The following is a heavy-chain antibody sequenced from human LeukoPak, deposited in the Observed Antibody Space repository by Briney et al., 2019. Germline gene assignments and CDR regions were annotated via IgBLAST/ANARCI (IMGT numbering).Heavy chain of an antibody. CDR2: IYYSGST. CDR1: GVSISSSNSY. CDR3: ARERGYISVSHTGSGYFDY. V-gene: IGHV4-39*07. D-gene: IGHD2-15*01. Sequence: SETLSLTCTVSGVSISSSNSYWGWIRQPPGKGLEWIGSIYYSGSTYYNPSLKSRVTISVDTSKNEFSLKLNSVTAADSAVYYCARERGYISVSHTGSGYFDYWGQGTLVTVSS. J-gene: IGHJ4*02.